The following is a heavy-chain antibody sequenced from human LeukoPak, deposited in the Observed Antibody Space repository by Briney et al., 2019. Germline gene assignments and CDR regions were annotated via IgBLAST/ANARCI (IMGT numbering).Heavy chain of an antibody. CDR1: GFTFTTYA. CDR3: ARDWRGSPYGGYYGMDV. D-gene: IGHD1-26*01. Sequence: PGGSLRLSCAASGFTFTTYAMSWFRQALGKGLEWFAAISGGGGSTYYADSGKGRFTICIDNSTNTLYLQMNSLRAEDTDVSYCARDWRGSPYGGYYGMDVWGQGTTVTVSS. J-gene: IGHJ6*02. V-gene: IGHV3-23*01. CDR2: ISGGGGST.